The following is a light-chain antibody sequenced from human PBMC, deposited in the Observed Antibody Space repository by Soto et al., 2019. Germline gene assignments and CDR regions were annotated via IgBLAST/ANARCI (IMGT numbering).Light chain of an antibody. CDR3: QQYGSSSLT. CDR1: QSVSSSY. CDR2: GAS. V-gene: IGKV3-20*01. J-gene: IGKJ4*01. Sequence: EIVLTQSPGTLSLSPAERATLSCRASQSVSSSYLAWYQQKPGQAPSLLIYGASSRATGIPDRFSGSGSGTDFTLTISRLEPEDFAVYYCQQYGSSSLTFGGGTKVEIK.